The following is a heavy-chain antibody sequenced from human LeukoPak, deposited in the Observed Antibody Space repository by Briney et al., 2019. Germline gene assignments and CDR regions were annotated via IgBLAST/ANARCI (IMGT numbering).Heavy chain of an antibody. CDR2: MSGSGGTT. CDR3: ARDRPASIAAAQALGIGYFDL. V-gene: IGHV3-23*01. D-gene: IGHD6-13*01. J-gene: IGHJ2*01. Sequence: GGSLRLSCAASGFTFSSYGMSWVRQAPGKGLEWISAMSGSGGTTYYVDSVKGRFTISRDNSKNTLYLQMNSLRAEDTAVYYCARDRPASIAAAQALGIGYFDLWGRGTLVTVSS. CDR1: GFTFSSYG.